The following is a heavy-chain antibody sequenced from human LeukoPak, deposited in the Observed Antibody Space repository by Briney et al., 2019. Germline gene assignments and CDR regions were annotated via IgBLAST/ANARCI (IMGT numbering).Heavy chain of an antibody. Sequence: ASVKVSCKASGYTFTSYYMHWVRQAPGQGLEWMGIINPSGGGTSYAQKFQGRVTMTRYMSTSTVYMELSSLRSGDTAVYYCARNRRHSSGWEAYGPDYWGQGTLVTVSS. CDR2: INPSGGGT. J-gene: IGHJ4*02. CDR3: ARNRRHSSGWEAYGPDY. D-gene: IGHD6-19*01. V-gene: IGHV1-46*01. CDR1: GYTFTSYY.